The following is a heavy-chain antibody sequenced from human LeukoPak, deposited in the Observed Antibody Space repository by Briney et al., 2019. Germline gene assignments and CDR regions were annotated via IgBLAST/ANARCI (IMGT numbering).Heavy chain of an antibody. D-gene: IGHD3-10*01. CDR2: ISYDGSNK. V-gene: IGHV3-30*18. Sequence: GGSLRLSCAASGFTFSSYGMHWVRQAPGKGLEWVAVISYDGSNKYYADSVKGRFTISRDNSKKTLYLQMNSLRAEDTAVYYCAKDQDYYGSGSLDHWGQGTLVTVSS. CDR3: AKDQDYYGSGSLDH. J-gene: IGHJ4*02. CDR1: GFTFSSYG.